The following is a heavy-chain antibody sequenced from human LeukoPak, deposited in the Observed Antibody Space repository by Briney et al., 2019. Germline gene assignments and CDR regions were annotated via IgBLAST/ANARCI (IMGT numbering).Heavy chain of an antibody. CDR3: AKGPSSGWYRY. J-gene: IGHJ4*02. CDR1: GFTFSSYA. D-gene: IGHD6-19*01. CDR2: ISGSGGST. Sequence: GGSLRLSCAASGFTFSSYAMICVRQAPGKGREWVSAISGSGGSTYYADSVKGRFTISRDNSKNTLYLQMNSLRAEDTAVYYCAKGPSSGWYRYWGQGTLVTVSS. V-gene: IGHV3-23*01.